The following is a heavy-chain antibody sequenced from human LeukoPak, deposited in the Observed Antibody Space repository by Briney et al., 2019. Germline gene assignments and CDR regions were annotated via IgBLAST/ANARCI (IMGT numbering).Heavy chain of an antibody. CDR2: IKEDGSEK. V-gene: IGHV3-7*03. CDR3: ARVTYIVVEPVAIRWFDP. D-gene: IGHD2-2*02. CDR1: GFTFSSYS. J-gene: IGHJ5*02. Sequence: PGGSLRLSCAASGFTFSSYSVNWVRQAPGRGLEWVATIKEDGSEKYYVDSVKGRFTISRDNAKNSLDLQVTSLRAEDTAVYYCARVTYIVVEPVAIRWFDPWGQGTLVTVS.